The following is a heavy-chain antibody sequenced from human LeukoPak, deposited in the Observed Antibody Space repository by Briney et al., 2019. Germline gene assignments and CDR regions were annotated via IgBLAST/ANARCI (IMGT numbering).Heavy chain of an antibody. Sequence: SETLPLTCTVSGGSISSSSYYWGWIRQPPGKGLVWIGSIYYSGSTYYNPSLKSRVTISVDTSKNQFSLKLSSVNAADTAVYYWARCGYYDFWSGYNPATFDYWGQGTLVTVSS. J-gene: IGHJ4*02. CDR2: IYYSGST. D-gene: IGHD3-3*01. CDR1: GGSISSSSYY. CDR3: ARCGYYDFWSGYNPATFDY. V-gene: IGHV4-39*01.